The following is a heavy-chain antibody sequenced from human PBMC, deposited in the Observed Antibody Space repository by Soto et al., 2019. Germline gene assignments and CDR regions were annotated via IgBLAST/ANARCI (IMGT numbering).Heavy chain of an antibody. Sequence: QVKLQESGPGLVKPSQTLSLTCTVSGGSISSGGYYWSWIRQHPGKGLEWIGYSYYSGSTYYNPSLKSRVTIAVDKSKNQCSLKLISVTAADTAVYYCARRLVVVVPAATNFDWFDPLGQGTLVTVSS. CDR3: ARRLVVVVPAATNFDWFDP. D-gene: IGHD2-2*01. CDR2: SYYSGST. V-gene: IGHV4-31*03. CDR1: GGSISSGGYY. J-gene: IGHJ5*02.